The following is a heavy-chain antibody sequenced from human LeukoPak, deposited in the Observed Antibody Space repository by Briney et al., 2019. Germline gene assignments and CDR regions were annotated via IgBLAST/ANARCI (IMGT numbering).Heavy chain of an antibody. V-gene: IGHV1-18*01. D-gene: IGHD6-19*01. CDR2: ISAYNGNT. CDR1: GYTFTSYG. J-gene: IGHJ6*03. Sequence: ASVRVSCKASGYTFTSYGISWVRQAPGQGLEWMGWISAYNGNTNYAQKLQGRVTMTTDTSTSTAYMELRSLRSDDTAVYYCARDFPHVIAVAGTSRGYYYYYMDVWGKGTTVTVSS. CDR3: ARDFPHVIAVAGTSRGYYYYYMDV.